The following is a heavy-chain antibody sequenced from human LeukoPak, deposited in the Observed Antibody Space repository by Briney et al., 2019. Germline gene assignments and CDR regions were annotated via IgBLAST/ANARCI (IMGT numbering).Heavy chain of an antibody. V-gene: IGHV3-23*01. CDR2: IIDSGGST. D-gene: IGHD5-12*01. CDR1: GFTFISYA. Sequence: GGSLRLSCSVSGFTFISYAMSGVRQAPGKGLEWFSGIIDSGGSTYYADSVKGRFTISRDNSKNTLYLQMNSLRAEDRAVYYCAKGLGYRSYYFDYWGQGSLVTVSS. J-gene: IGHJ4*02. CDR3: AKGLGYRSYYFDY.